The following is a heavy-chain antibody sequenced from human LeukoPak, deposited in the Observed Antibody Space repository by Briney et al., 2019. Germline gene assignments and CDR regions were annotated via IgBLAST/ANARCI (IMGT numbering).Heavy chain of an antibody. D-gene: IGHD6-25*01. CDR3: ARGGSGSFDY. Sequence: GGSLRLSCAASGFTFSSYWMRWVRQAPGKGLEWVADIKEEGRKKNYVDSVKGRFTISRDKTKSSLYLQMNSLRAEDTAVYYCARGGSGSFDYWGQGTLVTVSS. V-gene: IGHV3-7*04. J-gene: IGHJ4*02. CDR1: GFTFSSYW. CDR2: IKEEGRKK.